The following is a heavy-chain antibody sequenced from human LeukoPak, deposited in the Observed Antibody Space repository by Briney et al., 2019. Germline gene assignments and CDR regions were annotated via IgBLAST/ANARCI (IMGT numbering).Heavy chain of an antibody. CDR1: GGAITNYY. V-gene: IGHV4-59*01. J-gene: IGHJ4*02. CDR2: IYYTGST. Sequence: SETLSLTCGVSGGAITNYYWNWIRQAPGKGLEWLGYIYYTGSTTYNPSLKSRVTISVDTSKNQFSLKLSSVTAADTAVYYCAREASGYSYGYGDYWGQGTQVTVSS. D-gene: IGHD5-18*01. CDR3: AREASGYSYGYGDY.